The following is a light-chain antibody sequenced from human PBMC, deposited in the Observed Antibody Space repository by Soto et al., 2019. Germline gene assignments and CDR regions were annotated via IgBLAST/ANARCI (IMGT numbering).Light chain of an antibody. V-gene: IGKV3-20*01. J-gene: IGKJ2*01. Sequence: EIVLTQSPGTLSLFPGDRATLSCRASQRVSNSYLAWFQQKPGQAPRLLIYDASSRAAGVPDRVSGGGSWTVFTLTISALEPEDFALYFFQQYERPPFAFGQGTRLEI. CDR3: QQYERPPFA. CDR2: DAS. CDR1: QRVSNSY.